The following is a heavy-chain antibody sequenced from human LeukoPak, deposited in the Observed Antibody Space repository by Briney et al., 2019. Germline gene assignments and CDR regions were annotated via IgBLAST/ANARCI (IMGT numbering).Heavy chain of an antibody. CDR2: IYTSGST. D-gene: IGHD5-12*01. V-gene: IGHV4-4*07. J-gene: IGHJ4*02. Sequence: SETLSLTCTVSGGSISSYYWSWIRQPAGKGLEWIVRIYTSGSTNYNPSLKSRVTMSVDTSKNQFSLKLSSVTAADTAVYYCARGDSRYSGYDEVIDYWGQGTLVTVSS. CDR1: GGSISSYY. CDR3: ARGDSRYSGYDEVIDY.